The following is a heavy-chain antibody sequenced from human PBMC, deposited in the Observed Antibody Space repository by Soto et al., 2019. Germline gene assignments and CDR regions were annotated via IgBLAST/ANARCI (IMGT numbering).Heavy chain of an antibody. D-gene: IGHD4-17*01. CDR3: AAASSVTQFVY. CDR1: GFTFTSSA. V-gene: IGHV1-58*02. CDR2: IVVGSGNT. J-gene: IGHJ4*02. Sequence: ASVKVSCQASGFTFTSSAMQWVRQARGQRLEWIGWIVVGSGNTNYAQKFQERVTITRDMSTSTAYMELSSLRSEDTAVYYCAAASSVTQFVYWGQGTLVTVSS.